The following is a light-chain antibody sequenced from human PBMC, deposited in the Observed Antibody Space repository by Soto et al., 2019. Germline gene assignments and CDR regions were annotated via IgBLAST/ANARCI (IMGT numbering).Light chain of an antibody. Sequence: DIQMTQSPSSLSASVGDRVTITCRASQGISRYLAWYQQRPGKVPKVLIYAASTLHSGVPSRFSGSGSGTDFTLTISNVQPEDVATYYCQNYYNAPETFGQGTEVEIK. J-gene: IGKJ1*01. CDR3: QNYYNAPET. CDR2: AAS. CDR1: QGISRY. V-gene: IGKV1-27*01.